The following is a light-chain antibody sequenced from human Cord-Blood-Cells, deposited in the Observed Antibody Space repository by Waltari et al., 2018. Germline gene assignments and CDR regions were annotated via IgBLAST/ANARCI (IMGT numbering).Light chain of an antibody. CDR3: CSYAGSYVV. Sequence: QSAMTQPRSVSGSPGQSVTISCTGTSRAAGGYNYVSWYQQHPGKAHKLMIYDVSKRPSGVPDRFSGSKSGNTASLTISGLQAEDEADYYCCSYAGSYVVFGGGTKLTVL. V-gene: IGLV2-11*01. J-gene: IGLJ2*01. CDR2: DVS. CDR1: SRAAGGYNY.